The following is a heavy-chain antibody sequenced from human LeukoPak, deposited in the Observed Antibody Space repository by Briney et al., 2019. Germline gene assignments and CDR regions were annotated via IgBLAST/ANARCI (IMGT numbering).Heavy chain of an antibody. CDR2: IYYSGST. D-gene: IGHD1-26*01. CDR3: ASCWELPDMY. V-gene: IGHV4-39*07. CDR1: GGSISSSSYY. J-gene: IGHJ4*02. Sequence: PSGTLSLTCTVSGGSISSSSYYWGWIRQPPGKGLEWIGSIYYSGSTYYNPSLKSRVTISVDTSKNQFSLKLSSVTAVDTAVYYCASCWELPDMYWGQGTLVTVSS.